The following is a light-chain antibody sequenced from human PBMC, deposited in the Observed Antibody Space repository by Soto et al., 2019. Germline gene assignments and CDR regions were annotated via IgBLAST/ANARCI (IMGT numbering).Light chain of an antibody. J-gene: IGKJ1*01. V-gene: IGKV3-11*01. CDR2: DVS. CDR1: QSVSRY. Sequence: EVVLTQSPATLSLSPGERATLSCRASQSVSRYLAWYQQKPGQTPRLLIYDVSNRATGIPARFSGSGSGTDFTLTISSLEPEDFAIYYCQQRGNWPPWTFGQGTKVEI. CDR3: QQRGNWPPWT.